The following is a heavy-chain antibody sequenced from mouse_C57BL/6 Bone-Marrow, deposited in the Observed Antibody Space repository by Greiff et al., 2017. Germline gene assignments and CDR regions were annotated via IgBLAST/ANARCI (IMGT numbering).Heavy chain of an antibody. CDR3: ARDGYGGGDFDY. D-gene: IGHD2-2*01. J-gene: IGHJ2*01. V-gene: IGHV1-55*01. CDR2: IYPGSGCT. CDR1: GYTFTSYC. Sequence: QVQLLQSGAELVKPGASVQMSCKASGYTFTSYCITWVKQRPGQGLEWIGDIYPGSGCTNYNEKFKSKATLTVDTSSSTAYMQLSRLTSEDSAIDYCARDGYGGGDFDYWGQGTTLTVSA.